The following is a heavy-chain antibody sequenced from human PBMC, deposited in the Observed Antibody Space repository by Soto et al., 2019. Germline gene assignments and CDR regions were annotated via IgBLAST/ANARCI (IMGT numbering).Heavy chain of an antibody. CDR3: ALATGRSGLGTIDS. CDR2: IYWDDDT. J-gene: IGHJ4*02. D-gene: IGHD1-1*01. CDR1: GFSLNTSGVG. Sequence: QITLKESGPTLVKPTQTLTLTFTFFGFSLNTSGVGVGWVRQPPGKALEWLASIYWDDDTRYSPALRSRITITKDTYTMQVVLTMSNLDPPDAATSHWALATGRSGLGTIDSWGQGILVNFAS. V-gene: IGHV2-5*02.